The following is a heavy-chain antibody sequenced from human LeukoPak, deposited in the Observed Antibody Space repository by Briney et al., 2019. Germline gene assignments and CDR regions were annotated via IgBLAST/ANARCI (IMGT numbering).Heavy chain of an antibody. D-gene: IGHD3-10*01. Sequence: NTSETLSLTCTVSGGSISSYYWSWLRQPPGKGLEWIGYIYYSGSTNYNPSLKSRVTISVDTSKSQFSLKLSSVTAADTAVYYCAIRGSGRRVRGMDVWGQGTTVTVSS. J-gene: IGHJ6*02. CDR1: GGSISSYY. CDR2: IYYSGST. V-gene: IGHV4-59*08. CDR3: AIRGSGRRVRGMDV.